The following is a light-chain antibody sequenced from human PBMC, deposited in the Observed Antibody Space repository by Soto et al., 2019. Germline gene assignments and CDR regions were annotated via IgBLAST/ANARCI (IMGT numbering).Light chain of an antibody. J-gene: IGLJ3*02. CDR1: SGSVSITSY. CDR2: STN. Sequence: QAVVTQEPSISVSPGGTVTLTCGLTSGSVSITSYPSWFQQTPGQAPRTLIYSTNTRSSGVSDRFSGSILGGKAALNITGAQAADESDYYCALYLGGGITVFGGGTQLTVL. CDR3: ALYLGGGITV. V-gene: IGLV8-61*01.